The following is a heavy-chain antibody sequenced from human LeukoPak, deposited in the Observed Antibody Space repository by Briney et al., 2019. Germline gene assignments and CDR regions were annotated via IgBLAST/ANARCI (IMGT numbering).Heavy chain of an antibody. CDR3: ARQRSYNWTFDY. J-gene: IGHJ4*02. CDR2: IIPIFGTA. CDR1: GGTFSSYA. D-gene: IGHD1-20*01. V-gene: IGHV1-69*05. Sequence: SVKVSCKASGGTFSSYAISWVRQAPGQGLEWMGGIIPIFGTANYAQKFQGRVTITTDESTSTAHMELSSLRSEDTAVYYCARQRSYNWTFDYWGQGTLVTVSS.